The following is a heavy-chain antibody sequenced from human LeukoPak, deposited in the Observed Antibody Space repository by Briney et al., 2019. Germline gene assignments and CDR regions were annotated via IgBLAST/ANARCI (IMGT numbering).Heavy chain of an antibody. D-gene: IGHD2-15*01. CDR1: GFTFSSYA. CDR3: TKGVGCSGGTCYSGHGMDV. V-gene: IGHV3-23*01. CDR2: LSGSGANT. Sequence: PGGSLRLSCAASGFTFSSYAMSWVRPAPGKGLEGVSALSGSGANTYYADSGKGPFTITRDNSKNTLYLQLNSLRAEDTAVYYCTKGVGCSGGTCYSGHGMDVWGQGTTVTVSS. J-gene: IGHJ6*02.